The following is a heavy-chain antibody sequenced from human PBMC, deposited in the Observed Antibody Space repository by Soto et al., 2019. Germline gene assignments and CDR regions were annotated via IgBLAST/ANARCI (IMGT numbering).Heavy chain of an antibody. Sequence: QLQLVQSGAEVKKPGSSVKVSCKASGGTFSNFAINWVRQAPGQGLEWMGGIIPVFGKAKYAQKFQGRVHFPAYNSTSTAYMKVNSVTTEDTAVYYCARASPTTLTTWFDPWGQGTLVTVSS. CDR3: ARASPTTLTTWFDP. J-gene: IGHJ5*02. D-gene: IGHD4-17*01. CDR2: IIPVFGKA. CDR1: GGTFSNFA. V-gene: IGHV1-69*06.